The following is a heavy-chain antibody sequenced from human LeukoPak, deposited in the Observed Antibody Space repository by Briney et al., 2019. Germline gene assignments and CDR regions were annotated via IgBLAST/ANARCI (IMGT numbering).Heavy chain of an antibody. D-gene: IGHD6-13*01. Sequence: GGSLRLSCAASGFSFSNYWMSWVRQAPGKGLEWVANIKEDGSEKYYVDSVKGRFTISRDNARNSLYLQMNSLRAEDTAVYYCASGRQLGYWGQGTLVTVS. J-gene: IGHJ4*02. CDR2: IKEDGSEK. CDR3: ASGRQLGY. CDR1: GFSFSNYW. V-gene: IGHV3-7*01.